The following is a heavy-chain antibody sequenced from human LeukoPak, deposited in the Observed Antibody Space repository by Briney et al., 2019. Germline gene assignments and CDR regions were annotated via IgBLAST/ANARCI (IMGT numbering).Heavy chain of an antibody. CDR3: ARVIYDILTGSRYFDY. V-gene: IGHV4-59*01. Sequence: SETLSLTCTVSGGSISSYYWSWIRQPPGKGLEWLGYIYYSGSTNYNPSLKSRVTISVDTSKNQFSLKLSSVTAADTAVYYCARVIYDILTGSRYFDYWGQGTLVTVSS. CDR1: GGSISSYY. CDR2: IYYSGST. J-gene: IGHJ4*02. D-gene: IGHD3-9*01.